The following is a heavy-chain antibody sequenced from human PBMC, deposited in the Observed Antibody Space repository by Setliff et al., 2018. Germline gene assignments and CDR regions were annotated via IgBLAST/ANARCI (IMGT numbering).Heavy chain of an antibody. D-gene: IGHD5-18*01. CDR3: ARLPPLHTPMALTFDY. CDR2: MYYSGDT. Sequence: SETLSLTCTVSGGSVNSHYWSWIRQPPGKGLEWIGYMYYSGDTNYNPSLKSRVTISVDTSKNQFSLELRSVTAADTAVYYCARLPPLHTPMALTFDYWGQGILVTVSS. J-gene: IGHJ4*02. V-gene: IGHV4-59*08. CDR1: GGSVNSHY.